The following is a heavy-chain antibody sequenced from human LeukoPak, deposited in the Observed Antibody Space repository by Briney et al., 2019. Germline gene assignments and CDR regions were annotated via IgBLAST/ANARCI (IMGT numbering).Heavy chain of an antibody. CDR1: GGSISNSNW. CDR2: IYHNGNT. D-gene: IGHD5-18*01. J-gene: IGHJ3*02. V-gene: IGHV4-4*02. Sequence: SETLSLTCVVSGGSISNSNWWTWVRQSPEKGLEWIGEIYHNGNTNYNPSLKSRVTISVDTSKNQFSLKLSSVTAADTAVYYCAREDGTSMDNAFDIWGQGTMVTVSS. CDR3: AREDGTSMDNAFDI.